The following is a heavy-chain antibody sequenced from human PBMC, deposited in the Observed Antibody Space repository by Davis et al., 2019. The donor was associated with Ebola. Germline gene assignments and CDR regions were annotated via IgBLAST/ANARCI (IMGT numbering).Heavy chain of an antibody. Sequence: ASVKVSCKASGYTFTSYGISWVRQAPGQGLEWMGWISAYNGNTNYAQKLQGRVTMTTDTSTSTAYVGLRSLRSDDTAVYYCARDLRYCSGGSCYWGWFDPWGQGTLVTVSS. J-gene: IGHJ5*02. CDR2: ISAYNGNT. CDR3: ARDLRYCSGGSCYWGWFDP. CDR1: GYTFTSYG. D-gene: IGHD2-15*01. V-gene: IGHV1-18*01.